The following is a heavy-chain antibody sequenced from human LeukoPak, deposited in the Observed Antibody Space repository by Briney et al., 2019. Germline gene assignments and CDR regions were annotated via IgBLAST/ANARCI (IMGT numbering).Heavy chain of an antibody. D-gene: IGHD4-17*01. Sequence: PGGSLRLSCAASGFTFSSYWMSWVRQAPGKGLEWVANIKQDGREKYYVDSVKGRFTISRDNAKNSLYLQMNSLRAEDTAVYYCARDDYGDYYAFDIWGQGTMVTVSS. J-gene: IGHJ3*02. CDR3: ARDDYGDYYAFDI. CDR2: IKQDGREK. CDR1: GFTFSSYW. V-gene: IGHV3-7*01.